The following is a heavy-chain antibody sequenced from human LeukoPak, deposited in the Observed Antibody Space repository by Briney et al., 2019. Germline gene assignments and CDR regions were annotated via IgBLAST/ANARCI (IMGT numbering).Heavy chain of an antibody. V-gene: IGHV3-33*01. J-gene: IGHJ3*02. CDR3: ARGLHSVVVTSLDAFDI. D-gene: IGHD2-21*02. CDR1: GFTFSSYG. Sequence: GRSLRLSCAASGFTFSSYGMHWVRQAPGKGLEWVAVIWYDGSNKYYADSVKGRFTISRDNSKNTLYLQMNSLRAEDTAVYYCARGLHSVVVTSLDAFDIWGQGTMVTVSS. CDR2: IWYDGSNK.